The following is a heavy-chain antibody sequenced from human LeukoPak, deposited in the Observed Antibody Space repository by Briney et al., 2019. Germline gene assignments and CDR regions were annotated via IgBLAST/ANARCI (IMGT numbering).Heavy chain of an antibody. J-gene: IGHJ3*02. CDR3: ASGDRGYDAFDI. CDR2: ISYDGSNK. V-gene: IGHV3-30*04. Sequence: GGSLRLSCAASGFTFSSYAMHWVRQAPGKGLEWLAVISYDGSNKYYADSVKGRFTISRDNSKNTLYLQMNSLRAEDTAVYYCASGDRGYDAFDIWGQGTMVTVSS. CDR1: GFTFSSYA. D-gene: IGHD4-17*01.